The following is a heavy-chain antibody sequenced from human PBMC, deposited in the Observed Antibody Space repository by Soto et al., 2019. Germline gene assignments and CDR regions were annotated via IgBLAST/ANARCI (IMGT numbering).Heavy chain of an antibody. D-gene: IGHD4-17*01. CDR1: GFTFSSHA. CDR3: ARGGGDHDYGDYNY. V-gene: IGHV3-23*01. Sequence: EVQLLESGGGLVQPGGSLRLSCAASGFTFSSHAMGWVRQAPGKGLEWVSAIGGGGSWAHYTDSVKGRFTISRDNSKNTLYLQMNSLRAEDTAVYYCARGGGDHDYGDYNYWGQGTLVTVSS. CDR2: IGGGGSWA. J-gene: IGHJ4*02.